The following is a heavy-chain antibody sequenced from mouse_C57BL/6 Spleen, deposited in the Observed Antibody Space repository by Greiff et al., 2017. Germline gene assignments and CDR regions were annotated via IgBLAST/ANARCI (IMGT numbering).Heavy chain of an antibody. V-gene: IGHV3-6*01. CDR1: GYSITSGYY. CDR3: ARDFGDGYPFAY. D-gene: IGHD2-3*01. CDR2: ISDDGSN. Sequence: EVQLQESGPGLVKPSQSLSLTCSVTGYSITSGYYWNWIRQFPGNKLEWMGYISDDGSNNYNPSLKNRISITPDTSKNQFFLKLNSVTTEDTATYYCARDFGDGYPFAYWGQGTLVTVSA. J-gene: IGHJ3*01.